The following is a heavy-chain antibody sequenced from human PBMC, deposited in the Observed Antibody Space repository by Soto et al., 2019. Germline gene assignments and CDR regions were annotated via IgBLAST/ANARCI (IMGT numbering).Heavy chain of an antibody. CDR2: ISYAGSNK. CDR1: GFTFSSYA. V-gene: IGHV3-30-3*01. J-gene: IGHJ6*02. D-gene: IGHD2-15*01. Sequence: QVQLVESGGGVVQPGRSLRLSCAASGFTFSSYAMYWVRQAPGKGLEWVAVISYAGSNKYYADSVKGRFTISRDNSKNTLYLQMNSLRAEDTAVYYCAGAGCDGGSCYTLVGRRDGMDVWVQGTTVTVSS. CDR3: AGAGCDGGSCYTLVGRRDGMDV.